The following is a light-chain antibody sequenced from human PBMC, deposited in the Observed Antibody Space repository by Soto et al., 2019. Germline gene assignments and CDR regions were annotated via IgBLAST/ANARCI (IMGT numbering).Light chain of an antibody. CDR3: SSYTNSSPLYV. Sequence: QSVLTQTASVSGSPGQSITISCTGTSSDVGGYNYVSWYQQHPGKAPKLMIYDVSNRPSGVSNRFSGSKSGNTASLTISGLQAEDEADYYCSSYTNSSPLYVFGTGTKVTVL. CDR2: DVS. V-gene: IGLV2-14*01. J-gene: IGLJ1*01. CDR1: SSDVGGYNY.